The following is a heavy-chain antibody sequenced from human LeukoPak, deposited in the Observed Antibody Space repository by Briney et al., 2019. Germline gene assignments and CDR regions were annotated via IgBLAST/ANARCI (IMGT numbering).Heavy chain of an antibody. D-gene: IGHD5-24*01. CDR1: GGSISSGGYY. CDR3: ARATLEMATTSPLDY. Sequence: SETLSLTCTVSGGSISSGGYYWSWIRQHPGKGLEWIGYIYYSGSTYYNPSLKSRVTISVDTSKNQFSLKLSSVTAADTAVYHCARATLEMATTSPLDYWGQGTLVTVSS. V-gene: IGHV4-31*03. J-gene: IGHJ4*02. CDR2: IYYSGST.